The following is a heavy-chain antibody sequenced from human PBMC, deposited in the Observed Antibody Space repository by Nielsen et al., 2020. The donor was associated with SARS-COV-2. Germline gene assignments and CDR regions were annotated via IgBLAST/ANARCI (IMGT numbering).Heavy chain of an antibody. D-gene: IGHD2-2*01. J-gene: IGHJ5*02. CDR3: ATAPAAIRSNWFDP. CDR1: GFTFSSYW. CDR2: IKQDGSEK. Sequence: GESLKISCAASGFTFSSYWMSWVRQAPGKGLEWVANIKQDGSEKYYVDSVKGRFTISRDNAKNSLYLQMNSLRAEDTAVYYCATAPAAIRSNWFDPWGQGTLVTVSS. V-gene: IGHV3-7*03.